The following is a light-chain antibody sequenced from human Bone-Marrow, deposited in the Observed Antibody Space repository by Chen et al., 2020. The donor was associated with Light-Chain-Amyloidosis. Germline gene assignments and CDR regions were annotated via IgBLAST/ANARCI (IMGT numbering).Light chain of an antibody. J-gene: IGLJ3*02. CDR3: CSYAGSSTFV. V-gene: IGLV2-23*03. Sequence: QSALTQPASVSGSPGQSITISCTGTSSDVGSYNLVSWYQQHPGEAPKLMIYEGSKRPSGVSNRFSGSKSGNTASLTISGLQAEDEAEYYCCSYAGSSTFVFGGGTKLTVL. CDR2: EGS. CDR1: SSDVGSYNL.